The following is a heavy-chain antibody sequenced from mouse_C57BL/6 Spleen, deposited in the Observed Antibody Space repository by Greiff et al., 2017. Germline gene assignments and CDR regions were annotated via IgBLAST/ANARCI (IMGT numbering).Heavy chain of an antibody. Sequence: QVQLQQPGTELVKPGASVKLSCKASGYTFTSYWMHWVKQRPGQGLAWIGNINPSNGGTNYNEKFKSKPTLTVDKSSSTAYVQLSSRTSEDSAVYYCAHDGYYPAWFAYWGQGTLVTVSA. CDR1: GYTFTSYW. J-gene: IGHJ3*01. CDR2: INPSNGGT. D-gene: IGHD2-3*01. CDR3: AHDGYYPAWFAY. V-gene: IGHV1-53*01.